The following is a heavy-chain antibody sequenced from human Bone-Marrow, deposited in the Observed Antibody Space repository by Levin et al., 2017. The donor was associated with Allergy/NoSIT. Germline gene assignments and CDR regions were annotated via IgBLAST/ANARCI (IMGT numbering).Heavy chain of an antibody. CDR3: ARGVKGPYNWNVGAFDI. CDR2: INWNGGST. D-gene: IGHD1-20*01. Sequence: GESLKISCAASGFTFDDYGMSWVRQAPGKGLEWVSGINWNGGSTGYADSVKGRFTISRDNAKNSLYLQMNSLRAEDTALYYCARGVKGPYNWNVGAFDIWGQGTMVTVSS. V-gene: IGHV3-20*04. J-gene: IGHJ3*02. CDR1: GFTFDDYG.